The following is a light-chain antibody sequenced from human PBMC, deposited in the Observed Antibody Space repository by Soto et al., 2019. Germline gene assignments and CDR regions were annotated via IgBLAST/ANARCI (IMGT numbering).Light chain of an antibody. CDR1: QSISSY. V-gene: IGKV1-39*01. Sequence: DIRMTQSPSYLSASVGDRVTITCRASQSISSYLNWYQQKPGKAPKLLIYAASNLQSGAPSRFSGSGSGTDFTLSISSLQPEDFATYYCQQSYRTPLFGPGTKVDI. CDR2: AAS. CDR3: QQSYRTPL. J-gene: IGKJ3*01.